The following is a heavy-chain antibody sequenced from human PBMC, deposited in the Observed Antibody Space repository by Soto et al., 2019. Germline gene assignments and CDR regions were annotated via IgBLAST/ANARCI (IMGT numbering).Heavy chain of an antibody. CDR2: INHSGST. J-gene: IGHJ4*02. V-gene: IGHV4-34*01. CDR1: GGSFIGYY. D-gene: IGHD2-15*01. CDR3: ARLPGYCSGDSCRIDY. Sequence: SETLSLTYAVYGGSFIGYYWTWIRQPPWTGLEWIGEINHSGSTNYNPSLKSRVTISVDTSKNQFSLKLNSVTAADTAVYFCARLPGYCSGDSCRIDYWGQGTLVTVSS.